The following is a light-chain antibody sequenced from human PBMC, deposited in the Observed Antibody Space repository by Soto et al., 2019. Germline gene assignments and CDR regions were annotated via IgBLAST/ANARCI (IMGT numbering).Light chain of an antibody. CDR2: EVS. V-gene: IGLV2-8*01. Sequence: QSALTQPPSASGSPGQSVTISCTGTSSDVGGYKYVSWYQQHPGKAPKLMIYEVSKRPSGVPDRFSGSKSGNTASLTVSGLQAEDEADYYCSSYAGRCNLVFGGGTKLTVL. CDR1: SSDVGGYKY. J-gene: IGLJ2*01. CDR3: SSYAGRCNLV.